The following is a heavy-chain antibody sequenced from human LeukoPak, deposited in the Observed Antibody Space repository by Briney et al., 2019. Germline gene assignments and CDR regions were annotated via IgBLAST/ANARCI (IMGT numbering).Heavy chain of an antibody. D-gene: IGHD4-17*01. V-gene: IGHV1-46*01. Sequence: ASVKVSCKASGYTFTSYYMHWVRQAPGQGLEWMGIINPGGGSTNYAQKFQGRVTITADESTSTAYMELSSLRSEDTAVYYCATHYGPDPWGYFDYWGQGTLVTVSS. CDR1: GYTFTSYY. CDR3: ATHYGPDPWGYFDY. J-gene: IGHJ4*02. CDR2: INPGGGST.